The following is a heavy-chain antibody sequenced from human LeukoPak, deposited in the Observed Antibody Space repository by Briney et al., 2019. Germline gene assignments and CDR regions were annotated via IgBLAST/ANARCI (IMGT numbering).Heavy chain of an antibody. V-gene: IGHV1-58*02. J-gene: IGHJ4*02. Sequence: TSVKVSCKASGFTFTSSAMQWVRQARGQRLEWIGWIIVGSGNTNYAQKFQERVTITRDMSTSTAYMELSSLRSDDTAVYYCARDRLVGELLFSDYWGQGTLVTVSS. CDR1: GFTFTSSA. CDR2: IIVGSGNT. CDR3: ARDRLVGELLFSDY. D-gene: IGHD3-10*01.